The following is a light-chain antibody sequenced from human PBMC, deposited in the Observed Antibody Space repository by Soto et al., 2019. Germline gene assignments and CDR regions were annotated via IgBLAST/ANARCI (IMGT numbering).Light chain of an antibody. Sequence: EDVMTQSPLSLPVTLGQPASISCRSNQSLVNSSRIAYFSWFQQRPGRSPRRLIYKVSNRDCGVPARFSGSGSGTDFALKISRVEAEDVGVYYCMQGTHWPITFGQGTRLEIK. CDR3: MQGTHWPIT. J-gene: IGKJ5*01. V-gene: IGKV2-30*01. CDR2: KVS. CDR1: QSLVNSSRIAY.